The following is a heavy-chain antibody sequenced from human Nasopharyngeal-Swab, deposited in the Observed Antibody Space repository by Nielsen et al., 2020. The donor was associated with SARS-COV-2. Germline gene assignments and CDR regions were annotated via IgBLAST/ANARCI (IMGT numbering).Heavy chain of an antibody. CDR2: ISCDGSNK. CDR3: ARDASSSWYIGGEDY. D-gene: IGHD6-13*01. V-gene: IGHV3-30-3*01. CDR1: GFTFSSYA. Sequence: GESLKISCAASGFTFSSYAMHWVRQAPGKGLEWVAVISCDGSNKYYADSVKGRFTISRDNSKNTLYLQMNSLRAEDTAVYYCARDASSSWYIGGEDYWGQGTLVTVSS. J-gene: IGHJ4*02.